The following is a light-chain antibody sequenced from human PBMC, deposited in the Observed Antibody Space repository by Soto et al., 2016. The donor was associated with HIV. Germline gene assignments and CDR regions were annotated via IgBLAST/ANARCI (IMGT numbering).Light chain of an antibody. CDR3: QQYYSISWT. CDR1: QSISTW. CDR2: KAS. J-gene: IGKJ1*01. Sequence: DIQMTHSPSTLSASVGDRVTITCRASQSISTWLAWYQQKPGKAPKLLIYKASTLESGVPSRFSGSGSGTDYTLTISSLQPEDFATYYCQQYYSISWTFGQGTKVEIK. V-gene: IGKV1-5*03.